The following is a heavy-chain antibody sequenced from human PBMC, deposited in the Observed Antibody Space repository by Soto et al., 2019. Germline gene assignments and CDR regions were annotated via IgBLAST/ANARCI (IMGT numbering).Heavy chain of an antibody. CDR1: GSTFISYW. V-gene: IGHV3-7*05. CDR2: LKRDGSAK. Sequence: EVQLVESGGGLVQPGGPRSFSVEPFGSTFISYWLPWARRPPGKGREGVANLKRDGSAKPYLDSVRGRFTISRDNAKNSMYLQMNSLRAEDTALYYCARDVSPGTSSLYLDAFDIWGQGTMVTVSS. J-gene: IGHJ3*02. D-gene: IGHD6-13*01. CDR3: ARDVSPGTSSLYLDAFDI.